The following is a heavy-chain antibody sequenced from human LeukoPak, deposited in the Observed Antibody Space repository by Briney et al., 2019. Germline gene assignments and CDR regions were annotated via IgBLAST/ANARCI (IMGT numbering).Heavy chain of an antibody. V-gene: IGHV4-34*01. Sequence: SETLSLTCAVYWGSFSGYYWSWIRQPPGKGLEWIGEINHSGSTNYNPSLKSRVTISVDTSKNQFSLKLSSVTAADTAVYYCVGLIGSLMGGFDYWGPGTLVNVSS. D-gene: IGHD3-16*01. CDR2: INHSGST. CDR1: WGSFSGYY. J-gene: IGHJ4*02. CDR3: VGLIGSLMGGFDY.